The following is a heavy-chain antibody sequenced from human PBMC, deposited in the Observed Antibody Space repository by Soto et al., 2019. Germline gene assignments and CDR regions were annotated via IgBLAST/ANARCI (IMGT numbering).Heavy chain of an antibody. J-gene: IGHJ4*02. V-gene: IGHV3-11*01. CDR2: ISTSGHTI. CDR3: ARDNPHSSAFYSSFDY. D-gene: IGHD3-22*01. CDR1: GFIFSDFH. Sequence: QVQLVESGGGLVKPGGSLRLSCVASGFIFSDFHMSWIRQAPGQGLECVSYISTSGHTIYSADSVKGRFTVSRDNTKNSLYLQMNSLRADDTAVYYCARDNPHSSAFYSSFDYWGRGTLVSVSS.